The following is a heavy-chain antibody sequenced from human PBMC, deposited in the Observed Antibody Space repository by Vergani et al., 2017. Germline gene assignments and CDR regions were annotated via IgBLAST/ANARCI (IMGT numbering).Heavy chain of an antibody. D-gene: IGHD3-9*01. J-gene: IGHJ4*02. V-gene: IGHV1-46*03. CDR3: AREPPLTGFFDY. CDR1: GYTFTAYY. CDR2: ISPDGFST. Sequence: QVQLVQSGAEVGKPGASVKISCKASGYTFTAYYIHWVRQAPAQGLEWVGVISPDGFSTFYAQKFQGRVTITRNTSTSTVYVVVTSLRSDDTAVYYCAREPPLTGFFDYWGQGTLVTVSS.